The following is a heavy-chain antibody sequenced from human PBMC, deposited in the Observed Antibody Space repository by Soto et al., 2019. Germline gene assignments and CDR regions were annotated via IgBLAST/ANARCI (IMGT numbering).Heavy chain of an antibody. V-gene: IGHV1-69*01. CDR2: IIPIFGTA. D-gene: IGHD4-17*01. J-gene: IGHJ4*02. CDR1: GGTFSSYA. Sequence: QVQLVQSGAEVKKPGSSVKVSCKASGGTFSSYAISWVRQAPGQGLEWMGGIIPIFGTANYAQKFQGRVTITADESTSTAYREGSGLRFEDTAVYYGARVRGVGGDYDHFDYWCQGTLVTVSS. CDR3: ARVRGVGGDYDHFDY.